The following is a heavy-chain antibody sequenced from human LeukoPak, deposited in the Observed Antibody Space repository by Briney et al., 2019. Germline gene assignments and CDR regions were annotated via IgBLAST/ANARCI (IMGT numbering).Heavy chain of an antibody. CDR1: GYTFTSYY. J-gene: IGHJ5*02. V-gene: IGHV1-46*01. Sequence: GASVKVSCKASGYTFTSYYMHWVRQAPGRGLEWMGIINPSGGSTSYAQKFQGRVTMTRDTSTSTVYMELSSLRSEDTAVYYCARGGRITMIVVVTRNWFDPWGQGTLVTVSS. D-gene: IGHD3-22*01. CDR2: INPSGGST. CDR3: ARGGRITMIVVVTRNWFDP.